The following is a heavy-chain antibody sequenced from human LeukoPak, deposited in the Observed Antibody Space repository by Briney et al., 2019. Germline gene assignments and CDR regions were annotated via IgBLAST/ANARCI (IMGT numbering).Heavy chain of an antibody. CDR1: GFSLSTSGVG. CDR2: IYWNDDK. V-gene: IGHV2-5*01. Sequence: SGPTLVKPTQTLTLTCTFSGFSLSTSGVGVGWIRQPPGKALEWLALIYWNDDKRYSPSLKNRLTITKDTSKNQVVLTMTNMDPVDTATYYCAHTGSYYDFWSGSSAFDFDPWGQGTLVTVSS. D-gene: IGHD3-3*01. J-gene: IGHJ5*02. CDR3: AHTGSYYDFWSGSSAFDFDP.